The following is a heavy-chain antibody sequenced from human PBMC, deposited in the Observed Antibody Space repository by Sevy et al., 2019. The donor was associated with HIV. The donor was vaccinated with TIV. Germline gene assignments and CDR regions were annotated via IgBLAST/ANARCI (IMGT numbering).Heavy chain of an antibody. CDR2: ISSSSSSI. J-gene: IGHJ4*02. D-gene: IGHD6-19*01. V-gene: IGHV3-48*02. CDR3: ARPGSGWFEFDS. CDR1: GFTFSSYS. Sequence: GGSLRLSCAASGFTFSSYSMNWVRQAPRKGLEWVSSISSSSSSIYYADSVKGRFTISRDNAKNSLYLQMNSLREEDTAVYYCARPGSGWFEFDSWGQGTLVTVSS.